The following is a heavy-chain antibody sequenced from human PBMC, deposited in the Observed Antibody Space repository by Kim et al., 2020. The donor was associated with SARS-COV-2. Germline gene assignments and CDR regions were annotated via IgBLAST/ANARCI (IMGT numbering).Heavy chain of an antibody. CDR3: ARGFLVRGIMVSMDA. CDR2: IYYTGIT. V-gene: IGHV4-59*01. D-gene: IGHD3-10*01. CDR1: GGSINTYF. J-gene: IGHJ6*02. Sequence: SETLSLTCTVSGGSINTYFWSWIRQSPGTGLEWIGYIYYTGITKYNPSLKSRVTMSVDTSKNQVSLKVSSVTAADTAVYYCARGFLVRGIMVSMDAWGQGSAVTVSS.